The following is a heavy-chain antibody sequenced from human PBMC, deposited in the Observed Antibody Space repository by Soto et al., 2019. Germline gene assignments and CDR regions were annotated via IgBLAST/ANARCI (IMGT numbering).Heavy chain of an antibody. CDR2: IYHSGST. D-gene: IGHD4-17*01. V-gene: IGHV4-4*02. CDR3: ARGVGYSDYYFDY. Sequence: PAETLSPTCAVSGGSISSSNWWNWVRPPPGKGLEWIGEIYHSGSTNYNPSLKSRVTISVDKSKNQFSLKLSSVTAADTAVYYCARGVGYSDYYFDYWGLGTLVTVSS. CDR1: GGSISSSNW. J-gene: IGHJ4*02.